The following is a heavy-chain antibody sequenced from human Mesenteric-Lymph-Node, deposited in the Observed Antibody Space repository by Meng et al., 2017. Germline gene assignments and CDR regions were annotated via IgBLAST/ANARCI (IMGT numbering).Heavy chain of an antibody. V-gene: IGHV1-18*01. Sequence: ASVKVSCKTSGYSFINSGISWVRQAPGQGLEWMGWIIPYNGNTNYAQKLQGRVTMTTDTSTSTAYMELRSLRSDDTAVYYCARDGSSWRYYYYGMDVWGQGTTVTVSS. J-gene: IGHJ6*02. CDR2: IIPYNGNT. D-gene: IGHD6-13*01. CDR3: ARDGSSWRYYYYGMDV. CDR1: GYSFINSG.